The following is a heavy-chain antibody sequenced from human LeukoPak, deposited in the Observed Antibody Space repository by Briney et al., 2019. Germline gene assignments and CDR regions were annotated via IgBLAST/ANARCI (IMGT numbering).Heavy chain of an antibody. CDR1: GYTFTDYY. CDR2: IIPNSGGT. Sequence: ASVKVSCKASGYTFTDYYFHWVRQAPGQGLEWMGWIIPNSGGTNRAQKFQGRVTMTRDTSISTTYMELSSLRSDDTAVYYCARGPAAALFDYWGQGTLVTVSS. V-gene: IGHV1-2*02. D-gene: IGHD6-13*01. J-gene: IGHJ4*02. CDR3: ARGPAAALFDY.